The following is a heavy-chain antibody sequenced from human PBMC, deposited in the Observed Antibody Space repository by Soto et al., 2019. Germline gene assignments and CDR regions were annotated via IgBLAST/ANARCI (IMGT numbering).Heavy chain of an antibody. J-gene: IGHJ4*02. D-gene: IGHD5-12*01. V-gene: IGHV4-59*01. CDR1: GGSISSYY. CDR2: IYYSGST. CDR3: ARDNSGYDSFFDY. Sequence: SETLSLTYTVSGGSISSYYWSWIRQPPGKGLEWIGYIYYSGSTNYNPSLKSRVTIAVDTSKNQFSLKLSSVTAADTAVYYCARDNSGYDSFFDYWGQGTLVTVSS.